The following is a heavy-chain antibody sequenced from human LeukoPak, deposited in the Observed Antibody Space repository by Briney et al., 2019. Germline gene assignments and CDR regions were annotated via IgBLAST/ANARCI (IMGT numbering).Heavy chain of an antibody. CDR3: ANPAPTYYYDSSGYYPAAFDY. V-gene: IGHV3-23*01. Sequence: PGGSLRLSCSASGFTFDDYAMHWVRQAPGKGLEWVSAISGSGGSTYYADSVKGRFTISRDNSKNTLYLQMNSLRAEDTAVYYCANPAPTYYYDSSGYYPAAFDYWGQGTLVTVSS. CDR1: GFTFDDYA. D-gene: IGHD3-22*01. J-gene: IGHJ4*02. CDR2: ISGSGGST.